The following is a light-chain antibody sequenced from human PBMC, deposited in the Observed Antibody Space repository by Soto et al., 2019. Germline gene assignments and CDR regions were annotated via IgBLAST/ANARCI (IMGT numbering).Light chain of an antibody. CDR1: SSDIGNYNY. J-gene: IGLJ2*01. Sequence: QSVLTQPASMSGSPGQSITISCTGTSSDIGNYNYVTWFQQRPGEPPKFIIYDATNRPSGVSYRFSGSKSANTASLTISGLQAEDEADYYCSSYRSTNTLVFGGGTKLTVL. CDR3: SSYRSTNTLV. CDR2: DAT. V-gene: IGLV2-14*01.